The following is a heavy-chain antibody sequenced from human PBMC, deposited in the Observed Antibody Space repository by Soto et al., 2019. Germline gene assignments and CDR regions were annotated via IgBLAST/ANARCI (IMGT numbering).Heavy chain of an antibody. CDR1: GGTFSSYA. CDR2: IIPIFGTA. V-gene: IGHV1-69*13. D-gene: IGHD6-19*01. J-gene: IGHJ4*02. Sequence: ASVKVSCKASGGTFSSYAISWVRQAPGQGLEWMGGIIPIFGTANYAQKFQGRVTITADESTSTAYMELSSLRSEDTAVYYCANRGGSGTHAFMNWLVPLGYWGQGTLVTVSS. CDR3: ANRGGSGTHAFMNWLVPLGY.